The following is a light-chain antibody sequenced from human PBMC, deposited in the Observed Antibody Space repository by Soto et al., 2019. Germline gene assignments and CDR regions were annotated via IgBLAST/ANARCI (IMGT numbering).Light chain of an antibody. V-gene: IGLV2-11*01. CDR2: NVK. J-gene: IGLJ1*01. CDR3: CSYAGSYSYV. CDR1: SSDVGSYDY. Sequence: QSVLIQPPSVSGSPGQSVTISCTGTSSDVGSYDYVSWYPQHPGTVPKPMIYNVKTRPSGAPDRFSASKSGNTASLTISGLQADDESDYYCCSYAGSYSYVFGTGTKVTVL.